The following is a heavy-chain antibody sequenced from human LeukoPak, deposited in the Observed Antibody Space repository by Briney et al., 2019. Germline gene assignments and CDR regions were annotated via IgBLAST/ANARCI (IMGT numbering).Heavy chain of an antibody. J-gene: IGHJ4*02. D-gene: IGHD3-16*01. CDR1: GFTFSIYS. CDR3: AKDRLVSCGYYLDY. Sequence: GSLRLSCASSGFTFSIYSMNWVRQAPGKGLEWVASISSSSTYIYYADSVKGRFTISRDNAKNSLYLQMNSLRAEDMAVYYCAKDRLVSCGYYLDYWGQGTLVTVSS. V-gene: IGHV3-21*01. CDR2: ISSSSTYI.